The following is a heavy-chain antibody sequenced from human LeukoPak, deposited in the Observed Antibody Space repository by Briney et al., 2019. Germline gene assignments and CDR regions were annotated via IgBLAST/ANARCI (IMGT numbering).Heavy chain of an antibody. Sequence: GGSLRLSCAASGFTFSGSAMHWVRQASGKGLEWVGRIRSKANSYATAYAASVKARFTISRDDSKNTAYLQMNSLNTEDSAVYSFSRQGPTVTTPLFDYGGRGPVVSVPS. CDR1: GFTFSGSA. CDR2: IRSKANSYAT. V-gene: IGHV3-73*01. CDR3: SRQGPTVTTPLFDY. J-gene: IGHJ4*02. D-gene: IGHD4-17*01.